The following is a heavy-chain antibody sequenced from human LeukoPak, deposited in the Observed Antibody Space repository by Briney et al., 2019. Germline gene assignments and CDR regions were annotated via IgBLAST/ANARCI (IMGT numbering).Heavy chain of an antibody. Sequence: SETLSLTCTVSGGSISSSSYYWGWIRQPPGKGLEWIGSIYHSGSTYYNPSLKSRVTISVDTSENQFSLKLSSVTAADTAVYYCARVSIAVAVDYWGQGTLVTVSS. V-gene: IGHV4-39*07. CDR3: ARVSIAVAVDY. CDR1: GGSISSSSYY. CDR2: IYHSGST. D-gene: IGHD6-19*01. J-gene: IGHJ4*02.